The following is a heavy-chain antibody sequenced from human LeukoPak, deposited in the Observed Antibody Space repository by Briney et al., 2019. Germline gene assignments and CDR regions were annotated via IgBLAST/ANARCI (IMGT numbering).Heavy chain of an antibody. CDR2: INPSGGST. CDR1: GYTFTSYY. CDR3: ARDYYYYDSSGYRGFDP. Sequence: ASVKVSCKASGYTFTSYYMHWVRLAPGQGLEWMGIINPSGGSTSYAQKFQGRVTMTRDTSTSTVYMELSSLRSEDTAVYYCARDYYYYDSSGYRGFDPWGQGTLVTVSS. V-gene: IGHV1-46*01. D-gene: IGHD3-22*01. J-gene: IGHJ5*02.